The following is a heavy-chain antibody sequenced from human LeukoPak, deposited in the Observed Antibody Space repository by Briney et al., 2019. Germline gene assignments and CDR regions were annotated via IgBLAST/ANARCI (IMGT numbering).Heavy chain of an antibody. D-gene: IGHD2/OR15-2a*01. CDR2: IYNSGST. CDR1: GGSVSGYY. CDR3: ARVRGTYFPAY. V-gene: IGHV4-59*02. J-gene: IGHJ4*02. Sequence: SETLSLTWTVAGGSVSGYYWSWVRQPPGKGLEWVGYIYNSGSTNYNPSLKSRITISVETSKNQFSLRLSSLTAAHTVVYYCARVRGTYFPAYWGQGPLVTVSS.